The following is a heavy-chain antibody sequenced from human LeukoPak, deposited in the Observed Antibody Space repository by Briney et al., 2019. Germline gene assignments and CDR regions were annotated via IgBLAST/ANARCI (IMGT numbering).Heavy chain of an antibody. CDR3: ARGGAVVITLGFDY. J-gene: IGHJ4*02. CDR1: GFTFSNYW. D-gene: IGHD3-22*01. CDR2: IWYDGSNK. Sequence: GGSLRLSCAASGFTFSNYWMSWVRQAPGKGLEWVAVIWYDGSNKYYADSVKGRFTISRDNSKNTLYLQMNSLRAEDTAVYYCARGGAVVITLGFDYWGQGTLVTVSS. V-gene: IGHV3-33*08.